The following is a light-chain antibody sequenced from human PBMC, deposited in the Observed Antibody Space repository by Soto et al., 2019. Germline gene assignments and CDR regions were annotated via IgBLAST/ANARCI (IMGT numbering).Light chain of an antibody. CDR1: QGIAGW. J-gene: IGKJ3*01. CDR3: QQANSFPHT. CDR2: AAS. Sequence: DILMTQSQSSVSASVGDRVTSACRASQGIAGWLAWYQQKPGKAPKLLIYAASTLQSGVPSRFSGSGSGTDFTLTISSLQPEDFATYYCQQANSFPHTFGPGTKVDIK. V-gene: IGKV1D-12*01.